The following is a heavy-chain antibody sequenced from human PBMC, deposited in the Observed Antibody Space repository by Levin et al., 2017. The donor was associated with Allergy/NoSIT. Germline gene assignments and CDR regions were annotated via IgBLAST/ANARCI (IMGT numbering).Heavy chain of an antibody. D-gene: IGHD6-19*01. J-gene: IGHJ4*02. CDR3: ARAVRFSSGYYFDY. CDR1: GGSIITYY. Sequence: SETLSLTCTVSGGSIITYYWSWIRQPPGKGLAWIGNVYYTGTTNYNPSLKSRVTMSVDTSKNQFSLKLSFVTAADTAVYYCARAVRFSSGYYFDYWGQGALVTVSS. V-gene: IGHV4-59*01. CDR2: VYYTGTT.